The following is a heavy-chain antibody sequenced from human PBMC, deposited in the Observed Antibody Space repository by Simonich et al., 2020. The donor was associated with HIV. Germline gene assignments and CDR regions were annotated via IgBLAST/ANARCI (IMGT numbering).Heavy chain of an antibody. CDR3: TRSPEGVLVPAAPFDL. V-gene: IGHV1-2*02. J-gene: IGHJ4*02. CDR2: INPNSGGT. D-gene: IGHD2-2*01. CDR1: GYTFTGYY. Sequence: QVQLVQSGAEVKKPGASVKVSCKASGYTFTGYYMHWVRQAPGQGLGWMRWINPNSGGTNDEQKFKGRVTKARDTSISTAYMELSSLTSDDTAVYFCTRSPEGVLVPAAPFDLWGQGTLVTVSS.